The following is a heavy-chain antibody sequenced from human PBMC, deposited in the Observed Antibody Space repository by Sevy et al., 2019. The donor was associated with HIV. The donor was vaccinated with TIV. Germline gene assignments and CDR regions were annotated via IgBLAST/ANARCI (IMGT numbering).Heavy chain of an antibody. CDR3: VKHGWGVVAATDYYYYMDV. CDR2: ISSNGDRT. D-gene: IGHD2-15*01. V-gene: IGHV3-64D*06. CDR1: GFTFSSYA. Sequence: GGSLRLSCSASGFTFSSYAMHWVRQAPGKGLEYVSAISSNGDRTYYADSVKGRFTISRDNYKKTLYLQMSSLRAEDTAVYYCVKHGWGVVAATDYYYYMDVWGKGTTVTVSS. J-gene: IGHJ6*03.